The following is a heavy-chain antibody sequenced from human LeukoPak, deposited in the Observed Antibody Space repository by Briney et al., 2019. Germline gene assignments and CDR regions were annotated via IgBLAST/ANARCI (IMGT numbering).Heavy chain of an antibody. CDR1: GYTVTTYG. Sequence: SVKVSCKASGYTVTTYGFSWVRQAPGQGLEWMGWISAYNGNTNYAQKFQGRVTLTTDASTTTAYMELRSLRSDDTAVYYCARDHSSSGQLFDYWGQGTLVTVSS. V-gene: IGHV1-18*01. D-gene: IGHD6-13*01. CDR2: ISAYNGNT. J-gene: IGHJ4*02. CDR3: ARDHSSSGQLFDY.